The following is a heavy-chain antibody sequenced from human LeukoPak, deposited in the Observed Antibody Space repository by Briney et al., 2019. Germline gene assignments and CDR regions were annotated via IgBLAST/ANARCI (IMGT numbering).Heavy chain of an antibody. J-gene: IGHJ4*02. D-gene: IGHD3-10*01. CDR3: ARGSERGQWFGIDTFDY. Sequence: PGGSLRLSCAASGFTFSSYAMHWVRQAPGKGLEWVAVISYDGSNKYYADSVKGRFTISRDNSKNTLYLQMNSLRAEDTAVYYCARGSERGQWFGIDTFDYWGQGTLVPVSS. V-gene: IGHV3-30*01. CDR1: GFTFSSYA. CDR2: ISYDGSNK.